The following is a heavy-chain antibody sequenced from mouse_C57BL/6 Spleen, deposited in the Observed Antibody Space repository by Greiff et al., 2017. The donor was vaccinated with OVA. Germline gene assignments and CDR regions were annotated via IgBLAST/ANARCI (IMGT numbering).Heavy chain of an antibody. J-gene: IGHJ4*01. V-gene: IGHV1-15*01. CDR3: TRWRGIYYDYDYYAMDY. D-gene: IGHD2-4*01. CDR2: IDPETGGT. CDR1: GYTFTDYE. Sequence: QVQLQQSGAELVRPGASVTLSCKASGYTFTDYEMHWVKQTPVHGLEWIGAIDPETGGTAYNQKFKGKAILTADKSSSTAYMELRSLTSEDSAVYYCTRWRGIYYDYDYYAMDYWGQGTSVTVSS.